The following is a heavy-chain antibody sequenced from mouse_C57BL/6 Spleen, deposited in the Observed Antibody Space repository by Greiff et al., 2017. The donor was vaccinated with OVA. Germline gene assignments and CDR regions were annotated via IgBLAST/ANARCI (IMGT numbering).Heavy chain of an antibody. CDR1: GYAFSSSW. CDR2: IYPGDGDT. V-gene: IGHV1-82*01. J-gene: IGHJ2*01. CDR3: ARSEKYFDY. Sequence: QVQLQQSGPELVKPGASVKISCKASGYAFSSSWMNWVKQRPGKGLEWIGRIYPGDGDTNYNGKFKGKATLTADKSSSTAYMQLSSRTSEDSAVYFCARSEKYFDYWGQGTTLTVSS.